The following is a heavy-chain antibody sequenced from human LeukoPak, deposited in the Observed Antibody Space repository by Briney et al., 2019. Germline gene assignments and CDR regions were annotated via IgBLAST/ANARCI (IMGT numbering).Heavy chain of an antibody. V-gene: IGHV3-30*04. CDR3: AREDRFYGSGRLY. J-gene: IGHJ4*02. CDR2: ISYDGSNK. CDR1: GFTFSSYA. Sequence: GGSLRLSCAASGFTFSSYAMHWVRQAPGKGLEWVAVISYDGSNKYYADSVKGQFTISRDNSKNTLYLQMNSLRAEDTAVYYCAREDRFYGSGRLYWGQGTLVTVSS. D-gene: IGHD3-10*01.